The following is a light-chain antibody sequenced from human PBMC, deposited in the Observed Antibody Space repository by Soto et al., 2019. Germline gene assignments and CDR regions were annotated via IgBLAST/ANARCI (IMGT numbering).Light chain of an antibody. CDR1: QSVSSS. CDR2: DAS. J-gene: IGKJ5*01. V-gene: IGKV3-20*01. Sequence: EIVLTQSPGTLSLSPGERATLSCRASQSVSSSLAWYQQKPGLAPTLLIFDASNRASGVPDRFTGGGSGTDFTLTIRRLEPEDFALYYCQHYGGSPITFGQGTRREIK. CDR3: QHYGGSPIT.